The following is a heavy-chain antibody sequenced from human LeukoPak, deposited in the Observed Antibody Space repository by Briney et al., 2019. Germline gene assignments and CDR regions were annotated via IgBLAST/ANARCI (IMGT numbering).Heavy chain of an antibody. V-gene: IGHV4-34*01. CDR2: INHSGST. CDR3: ARGHGCSSTSCYYYYYYYGMDV. J-gene: IGHJ6*02. CDR1: GFTFSSYA. D-gene: IGHD2-2*01. Sequence: GSLRLSCAASGFTFSSYAMSLIRQPPGKGLEWIGEINHSGSTNYNPSLKSRVTISVDTSKNQFSLKLSSVTAADTAVYYCARGHGCSSTSCYYYYYYYGMDVWGQGTTVTVSS.